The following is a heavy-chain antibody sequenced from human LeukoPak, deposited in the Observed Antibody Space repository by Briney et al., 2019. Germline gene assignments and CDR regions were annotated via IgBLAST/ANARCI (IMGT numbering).Heavy chain of an antibody. CDR3: ARDITGTNWFDP. CDR1: GYTFTGYY. D-gene: IGHD1/OR15-1a*01. J-gene: IGHJ5*02. CDR2: INPNSGGT. Sequence: ASVKVSCKASGYTFTGYYMHWMRQAPGQGLEWMGWINPNSGGTNYAQKFQGRVTMTRDTSISTAYMELSRLRSDDTAVYYCARDITGTNWFDPWGQGTLVTVSS. V-gene: IGHV1-2*02.